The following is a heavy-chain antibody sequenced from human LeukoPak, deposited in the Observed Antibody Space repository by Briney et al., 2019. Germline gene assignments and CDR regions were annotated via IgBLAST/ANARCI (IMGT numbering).Heavy chain of an antibody. J-gene: IGHJ4*02. CDR2: IHTIEKT. CDR1: GGSISTYF. D-gene: IGHD3-22*01. CDR3: ASALKWLAFDY. V-gene: IGHV4-59*01. Sequence: SETLSLTCAVSGGSISTYFWSWIRQAPGKGLEWIGNIHTIEKTNYNPSLKSRVSLSLDTSKKQFSLKMTSVTTADTAVYYCASALKWLAFDYWGQGTLVTVSS.